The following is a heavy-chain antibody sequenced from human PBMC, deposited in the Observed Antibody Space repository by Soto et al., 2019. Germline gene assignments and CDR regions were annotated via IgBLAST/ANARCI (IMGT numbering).Heavy chain of an antibody. D-gene: IGHD2-21*02. CDR1: GYIFTKYG. Sequence: QVQVVQSGPELKKPGASVKVSCKAQGYIFTKYGIGWVRQAPGHGLEWMGLINVYNGDRKVAQKFQDRVSMTTDTATDRAYMELKSLRSCDTAVYYCARLQLGGDRMLNWFDPWGQGTLVTVSS. V-gene: IGHV1-18*01. CDR2: INVYNGDR. CDR3: ARLQLGGDRMLNWFDP. J-gene: IGHJ5*02.